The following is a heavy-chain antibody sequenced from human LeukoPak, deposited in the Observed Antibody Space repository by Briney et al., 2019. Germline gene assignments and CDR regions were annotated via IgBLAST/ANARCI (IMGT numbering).Heavy chain of an antibody. V-gene: IGHV5-10-1*01. Sequence: GESLRISCKGSGYSFTSYWISWVRQMPGKGLGRMGRIDPSDSYTNYSPSFQGHVTISADKSISTAYLQWSSLKASDTAMYYCARPLVVRGVIENWFDPWGQGTLVTVSS. CDR2: IDPSDSYT. D-gene: IGHD3-10*01. CDR1: GYSFTSYW. CDR3: ARPLVVRGVIENWFDP. J-gene: IGHJ5*02.